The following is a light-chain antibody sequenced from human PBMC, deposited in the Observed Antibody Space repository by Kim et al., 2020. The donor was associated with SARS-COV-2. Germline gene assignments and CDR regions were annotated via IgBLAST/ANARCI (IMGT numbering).Light chain of an antibody. Sequence: SNTSSVTEHSRHVGNYNLVSWYQQHPGKAPELMIYEVSKRPSGVSNRFSGSKSGNTASLTISGLQAEDEADYYCCSYAGSSTFYVFGTGTKVTVL. V-gene: IGLV2-23*02. CDR1: SRHVGNYNL. CDR3: CSYAGSSTFYV. J-gene: IGLJ1*01. CDR2: EVS.